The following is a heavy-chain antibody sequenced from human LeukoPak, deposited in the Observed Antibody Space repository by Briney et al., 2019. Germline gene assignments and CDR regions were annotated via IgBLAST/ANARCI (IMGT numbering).Heavy chain of an antibody. CDR3: ARLTGTNWNPRYYMDV. D-gene: IGHD1-20*01. J-gene: IGHJ6*03. V-gene: IGHV4-30-2*01. CDR2: IYHSGST. CDR1: GGSISSGGYY. Sequence: SETLSLTCTVSGGSISSGGYYWSWIRQPPGKGLEWIGYIYHSGSTYYNPSLKSRVTISVDTSKNQFSLKLSSVTAADTAVYYCARLTGTNWNPRYYMDVWGKGTTVTVSS.